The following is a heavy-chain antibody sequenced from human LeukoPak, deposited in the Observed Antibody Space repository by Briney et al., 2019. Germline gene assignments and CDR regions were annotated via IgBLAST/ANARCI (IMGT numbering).Heavy chain of an antibody. V-gene: IGHV4-39*01. CDR2: IYYSGST. D-gene: IGHD5-18*01. CDR1: GPSISSSRYY. CDR3: ARHAMVYTAMVVYNWFDP. Sequence: SETLSLTCTVSGPSISSSRYYWGWIRQPPGKGQEWIGSIYYSGSTFCKQSLKSRVTISVDTSRNQFYLKLSSVTAADTAVYYCARHAMVYTAMVVYNWFDPWGQGTLVTVSS. J-gene: IGHJ5*02.